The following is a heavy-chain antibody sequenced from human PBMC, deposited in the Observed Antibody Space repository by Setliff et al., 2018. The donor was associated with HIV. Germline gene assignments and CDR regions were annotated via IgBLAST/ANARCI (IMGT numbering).Heavy chain of an antibody. J-gene: IGHJ6*03. Sequence: SETLSLTCTVSGGSISNSSSYWGWIRQPPGKRLEWIGSIYYSGSTYYNPSLKSRVTISVDTSKNQFSLKMSSVTAADTAVYYCVRTYNDLENYYHHYYYMDVWGKGTTVTVSS. D-gene: IGHD1-1*01. CDR3: VRTYNDLENYYHHYYYMDV. CDR1: GGSISNSSSY. V-gene: IGHV4-39*01. CDR2: IYYSGST.